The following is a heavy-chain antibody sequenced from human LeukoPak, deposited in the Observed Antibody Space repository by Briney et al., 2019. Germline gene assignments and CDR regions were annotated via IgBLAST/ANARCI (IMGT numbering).Heavy chain of an antibody. CDR3: AKRPSDYGDYVTYFDY. CDR1: GFSFISYG. V-gene: IGHV3-30*18. D-gene: IGHD4-17*01. Sequence: PGGSLRLSCAASGFSFISYGMHWVRQAPGKGLEWVGVISDDGRNKKYADSVKGRFTISRDNSKETLYMKMSSLRDEDTAVYYCAKRPSDYGDYVTYFDYWGQGTLVTVSS. CDR2: ISDDGRNK. J-gene: IGHJ4*02.